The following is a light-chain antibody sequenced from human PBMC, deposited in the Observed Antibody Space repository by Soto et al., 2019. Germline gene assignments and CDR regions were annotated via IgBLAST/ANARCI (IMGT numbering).Light chain of an antibody. Sequence: DIQMTQSTSSLSASIGDRVTITCRASQTINTALNWYQQKPGKAPKLLIYATSILQSGVPSRFSGGGFGTNFILTISSLQPEDFATYYCQQSYTAPTFGGGTKVEV. CDR3: QQSYTAPT. CDR2: ATS. J-gene: IGKJ4*01. V-gene: IGKV1-39*01. CDR1: QTINTA.